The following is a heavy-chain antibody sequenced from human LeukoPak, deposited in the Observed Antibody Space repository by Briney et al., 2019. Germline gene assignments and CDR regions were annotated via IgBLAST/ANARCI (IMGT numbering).Heavy chain of an antibody. V-gene: IGHV3-74*01. D-gene: IGHD2-21*02. Sequence: GGSLRLSCIASGFTFSDYWMHWVRQAPGKGPVWVSRIISDGSSVSYVDSVKGRFTMSRDNAKNTLYLQMNSLRAEDTAVYYCAKGIKGSYCNGDCYLTYYYYGLDVWGQGTTVTVSS. J-gene: IGHJ6*02. CDR2: IISDGSSV. CDR1: GFTFSDYW. CDR3: AKGIKGSYCNGDCYLTYYYYGLDV.